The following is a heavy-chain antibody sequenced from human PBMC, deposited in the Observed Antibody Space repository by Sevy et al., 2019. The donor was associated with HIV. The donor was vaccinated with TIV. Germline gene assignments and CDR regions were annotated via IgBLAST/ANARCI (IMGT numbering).Heavy chain of an antibody. V-gene: IGHV4-30-2*01. CDR1: GGSISSGGYS. CDR3: ASRSITMTVDY. J-gene: IGHJ4*02. D-gene: IGHD3-22*01. Sequence: SETLSLTCAVSGGSISSGGYSWSWIRQPPGQGLEWIGYIYHSGSTYYNPSLKSRVTISVDRSKNQFPLKLSSVTAAGTAVYYCASRSITMTVDYWGQGTLVTVSS. CDR2: IYHSGST.